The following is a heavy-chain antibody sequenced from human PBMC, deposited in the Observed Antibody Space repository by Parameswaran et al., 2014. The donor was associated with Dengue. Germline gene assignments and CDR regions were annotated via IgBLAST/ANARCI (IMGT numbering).Heavy chain of an antibody. Sequence: GESLKISCAASGFTFSTYAMSWVRQAPGKGLEWVSSISPGGGRTYFSDSVKGRFTVSRDNSENTLYLQMNSLRAEDTAVYFCAKPSSDWYKLSYFDYWGQGTLVTVSS. CDR1: GFTFSTYA. V-gene: IGHV3-23*01. D-gene: IGHD6-19*01. CDR2: ISPGGGRT. J-gene: IGHJ4*02. CDR3: AKPSSDWYKLSYFDY.